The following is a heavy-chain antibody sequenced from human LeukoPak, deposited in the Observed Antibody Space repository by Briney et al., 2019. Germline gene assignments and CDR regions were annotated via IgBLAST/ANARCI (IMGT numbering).Heavy chain of an antibody. D-gene: IGHD3-16*02. CDR1: GFIFSNYA. V-gene: IGHV3-48*01. Sequence: GGSLRLSCATSGFIFSNYAVNWVRQAPGKGLEWVSYISSSSSNIYYADSVKGRFTISRDNAKNSFYLQMNSLRAEDTALYYCARDRGGIGYYMDVWGKGTTVTVSS. J-gene: IGHJ6*03. CDR2: ISSSSSNI. CDR3: ARDRGGIGYYMDV.